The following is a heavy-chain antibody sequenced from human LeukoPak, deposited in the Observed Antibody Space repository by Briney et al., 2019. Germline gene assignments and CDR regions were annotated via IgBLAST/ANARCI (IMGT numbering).Heavy chain of an antibody. CDR3: ARGPLLWFGELLGFDP. Sequence: ASVKVSCKASGYTFTNYYMQWVRQAPGQGLEWMGIINPSGGSTSYAQKFQGRVTMTRNTSISTAYMELSSLRSEDTAVYYCARGPLLWFGELLGFDPWGQGTLVTVSS. J-gene: IGHJ5*02. D-gene: IGHD3-10*01. V-gene: IGHV1-46*01. CDR2: INPSGGST. CDR1: GYTFTNYY.